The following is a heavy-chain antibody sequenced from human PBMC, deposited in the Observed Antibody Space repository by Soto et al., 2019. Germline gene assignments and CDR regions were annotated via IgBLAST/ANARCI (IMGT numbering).Heavy chain of an antibody. CDR3: ARARGDYYDSSGYFFDY. V-gene: IGHV4-30-2*01. J-gene: IGHJ4*02. D-gene: IGHD3-22*01. CDR2: IYHSGST. Sequence: PSETLSLTCAVSGGSISSGGYSWSGSRQPAGKGLEWIGYIYHSGSTYYNPSLKSRVTISVDRSKNQFSLKLSSVTAADTAVYYCARARGDYYDSSGYFFDYWGQGTLVTVSS. CDR1: GGSISSGGYS.